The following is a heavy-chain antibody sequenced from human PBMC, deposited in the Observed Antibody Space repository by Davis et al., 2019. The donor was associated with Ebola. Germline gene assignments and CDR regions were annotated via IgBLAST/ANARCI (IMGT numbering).Heavy chain of an antibody. J-gene: IGHJ4*02. V-gene: IGHV5-51*01. CDR1: GYSFTSYW. CDR2: IFPGDSDT. Sequence: GESLKISCKGSGYSFTSYWIVWVRQMPGKGLECMGIIFPGDSDTRYSPSFQGQVTISADKSISTAYLQWSSLKASDTAMYHCARVGIYSDSSGYRPYYFDYWGQGTLVTVSS. D-gene: IGHD3-22*01. CDR3: ARVGIYSDSSGYRPYYFDY.